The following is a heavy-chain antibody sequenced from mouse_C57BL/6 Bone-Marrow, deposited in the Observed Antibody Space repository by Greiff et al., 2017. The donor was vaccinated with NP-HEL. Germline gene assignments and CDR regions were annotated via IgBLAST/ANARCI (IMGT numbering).Heavy chain of an antibody. CDR3: ARKRVRDY. V-gene: IGHV1-81*01. CDR1: GYTFTSYG. CDR2: IYPSSGTT. D-gene: IGHD2-14*01. J-gene: IGHJ2*01. Sequence: QVLLKESGAELARPGASVKLSCKASGYTFTSYGISWVKQRPGQGLEWIGEIYPSSGTTYYNEKFKGKATLTADKSTSTAYMELRSLTSEDSAVYFCARKRVRDYWGQGTTLTVSS.